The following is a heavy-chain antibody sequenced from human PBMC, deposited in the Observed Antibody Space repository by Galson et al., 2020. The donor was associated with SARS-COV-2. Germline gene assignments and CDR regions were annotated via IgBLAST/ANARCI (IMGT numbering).Heavy chain of an antibody. D-gene: IGHD3-10*01. Sequence: GESLKISCAASGFTFSSYGMHWVRQAPGKGLEWVAVIWYDGSNKYYADSVKGRFTISRDNSKNTLYLQMNSLRAEDTAVYYCARALGSYYGMDVWGQGTTVTVSS. J-gene: IGHJ6*02. CDR1: GFTFSSYG. V-gene: IGHV3-33*01. CDR3: ARALGSYYGMDV. CDR2: IWYDGSNK.